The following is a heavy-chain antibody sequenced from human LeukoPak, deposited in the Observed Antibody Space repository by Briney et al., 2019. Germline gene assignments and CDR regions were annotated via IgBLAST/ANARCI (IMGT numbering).Heavy chain of an antibody. J-gene: IGHJ4*02. V-gene: IGHV1-2*02. Sequence: ASVKVSCKASGYTFIGYYLHWLRRAPGQGLEWMGRINPNSGGTKYAHNFQDRVTMTRDTSITTAYMELSSLRYDDTAEYYCARVTSTSCVDYWGQGTLVTVSS. CDR1: GYTFIGYY. D-gene: IGHD2-2*01. CDR3: ARVTSTSCVDY. CDR2: INPNSGGT.